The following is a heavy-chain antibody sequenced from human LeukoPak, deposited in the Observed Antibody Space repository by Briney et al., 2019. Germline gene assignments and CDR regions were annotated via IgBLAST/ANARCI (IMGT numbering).Heavy chain of an antibody. CDR3: ARRIAAAKHFDH. CDR1: GFTFSSYG. CDR2: IWYDGSNK. J-gene: IGHJ4*02. Sequence: GGSLRLSCAASGFTFSSYGMHWVRQAPGKGLEWVAVIWYDGSNKYYADSVKGRFTISRDNSKNTLYLQMNSLRAEDTAVYYCARRIAAAKHFDHWGQGTLVTVSS. V-gene: IGHV3-33*01. D-gene: IGHD6-13*01.